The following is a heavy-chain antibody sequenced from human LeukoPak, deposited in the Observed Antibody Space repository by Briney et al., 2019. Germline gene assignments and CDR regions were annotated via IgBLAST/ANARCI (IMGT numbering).Heavy chain of an antibody. CDR3: AKGEVYSGIFAHAFDI. J-gene: IGHJ3*02. CDR2: ISVSAGST. V-gene: IGHV3-23*01. CDR1: GFTFSTYA. Sequence: PGGSLRLSCAAFGFTFSTYAMSWVRQAPGKGLEWVSAISVSAGSTYYADSVKGRFTISRDNSKNTLYLQMNSLRAEDTAVYYCAKGEVYSGIFAHAFDIWGQGTMVTVSS. D-gene: IGHD1-26*01.